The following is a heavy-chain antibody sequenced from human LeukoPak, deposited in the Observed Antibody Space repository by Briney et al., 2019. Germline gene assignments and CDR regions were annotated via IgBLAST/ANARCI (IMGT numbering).Heavy chain of an antibody. CDR1: GFTFSNYA. Sequence: GGSLRLSCVTSGFTFSNYAMSWVRQAPGKGLEWVSDITKSGRDTFYADSVKGRFTISRDNSKNTLYLQMNSLRAEDTAVYYCAKGSGKLIAAAGTGEYFQHWGQGTLVTVSS. V-gene: IGHV3-23*01. CDR3: AKGSGKLIAAAGTGEYFQH. J-gene: IGHJ1*01. D-gene: IGHD6-13*01. CDR2: ITKSGRDT.